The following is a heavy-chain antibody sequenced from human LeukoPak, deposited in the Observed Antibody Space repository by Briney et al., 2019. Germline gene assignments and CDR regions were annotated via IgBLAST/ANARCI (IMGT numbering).Heavy chain of an antibody. D-gene: IGHD1-26*01. CDR3: ATFLSGSYYVY. J-gene: IGHJ4*02. V-gene: IGHV4-38-2*01. CDR1: GYSISSGYY. Sequence: KPSETLSLTCAVSGYSISSGYYGGWIRQPPGKGLEWIGSIYHSGSTYYNPSLKSRVTISVDTSKNQFSLKLSSVTAADTAVYYCATFLSGSYYVYWGQGTLVTVSS. CDR2: IYHSGST.